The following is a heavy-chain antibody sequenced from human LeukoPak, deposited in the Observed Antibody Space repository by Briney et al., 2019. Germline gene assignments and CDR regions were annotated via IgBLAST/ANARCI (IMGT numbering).Heavy chain of an antibody. CDR2: IYYSGST. CDR1: GGFISSYY. D-gene: IGHD3-16*02. CDR3: ARDPPYYDYAWGSYHPGAFDI. Sequence: PSETLSLTCTVSGGFISSYYWSWIRLPPGQGLEWIGYIYYSGSTNYNPSLKSRVTISVDTSKNQFSLKLSSVTAADTAVYYCARDPPYYDYAWGSYHPGAFDIWGQGTMVTVSS. J-gene: IGHJ3*02. V-gene: IGHV4-59*01.